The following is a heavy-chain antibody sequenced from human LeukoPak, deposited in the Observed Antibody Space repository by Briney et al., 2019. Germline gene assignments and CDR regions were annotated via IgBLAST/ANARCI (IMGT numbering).Heavy chain of an antibody. V-gene: IGHV3-30*01. CDR1: GFTFSSYA. CDR2: ISYDGSNT. Sequence: GGSLRLSCAASGFTFSSYAMHWVRQAPGKGLEWVAVISYDGSNTYYADSVKGRFTTSRDNSKNTLYLQMNSLRAEDTAVHYCAREKSYDILTCYSKTFDYWGQGTLVTVSS. J-gene: IGHJ4*02. CDR3: AREKSYDILTCYSKTFDY. D-gene: IGHD3-9*01.